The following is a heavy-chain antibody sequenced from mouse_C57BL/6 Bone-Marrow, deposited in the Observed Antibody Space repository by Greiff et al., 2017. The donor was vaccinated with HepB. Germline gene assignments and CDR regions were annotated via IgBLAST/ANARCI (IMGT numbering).Heavy chain of an antibody. Sequence: VQLKESGGGLVQPGGSLSLSCAASGFTFTDYYMSWVRQPPGKALEWLGFIRNKANGYTTEYSASVKGRFTTSRDNSQSILYLQMNALRAEDSATYDCARLLDYWGQGTSVPVTS. CDR2: IRNKANGYTT. J-gene: IGHJ4*01. CDR1: GFTFTDYY. V-gene: IGHV7-3*01. CDR3: ARLLDY.